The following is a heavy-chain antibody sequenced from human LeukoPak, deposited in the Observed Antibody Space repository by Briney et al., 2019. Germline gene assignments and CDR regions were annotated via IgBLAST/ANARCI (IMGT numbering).Heavy chain of an antibody. Sequence: ASVKVSCKASGYTFTGYYIHWVRQAPGQGLEWMGWIYPYSGDTNYAQNFQGRVTMTRDTSISTAYLELSSLKSDDTAVYYCARDRNSGSSLDIWGQGTMLTVSS. J-gene: IGHJ3*02. D-gene: IGHD6-6*01. CDR1: GYTFTGYY. CDR3: ARDRNSGSSLDI. V-gene: IGHV1-2*02. CDR2: IYPYSGDT.